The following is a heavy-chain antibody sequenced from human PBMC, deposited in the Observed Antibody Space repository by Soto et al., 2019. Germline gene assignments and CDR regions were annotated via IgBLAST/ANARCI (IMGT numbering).Heavy chain of an antibody. D-gene: IGHD3-10*01. J-gene: IGHJ4*02. CDR2: FDPEDGER. CDR1: GYTLTELS. V-gene: IGHV1-24*01. CDR3: ATVGLVRFGESPLGD. Sequence: QVQLGQSGAEVKKPGASVKVSCKVSGYTLTELSMHWVRQAPGKGLEWMGGFDPEDGERINAQKYQGRVTMTEDTSTDTAYMELSSLRSEDTAAYYCATVGLVRFGESPLGDWGQGTLVTVSS.